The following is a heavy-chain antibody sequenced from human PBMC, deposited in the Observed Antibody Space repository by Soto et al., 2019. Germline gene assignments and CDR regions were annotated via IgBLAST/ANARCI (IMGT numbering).Heavy chain of an antibody. CDR3: ARVGGINWFDP. D-gene: IGHD1-20*01. V-gene: IGHV4-31*03. Sequence: QVQLQESVPGLVKPSQTLSLTCTVSGGSISSGGYYWSWISQPPGKGLEWIGYIYYSGSTYYNPSLKIRVTISVDTSKNQFSLKLSSVTAADTAVYYCARVGGINWFDPWGQGTLVTVSS. CDR1: GGSISSGGYY. CDR2: IYYSGST. J-gene: IGHJ5*02.